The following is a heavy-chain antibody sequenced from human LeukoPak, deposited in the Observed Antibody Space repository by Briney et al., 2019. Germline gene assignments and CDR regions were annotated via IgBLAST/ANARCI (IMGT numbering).Heavy chain of an antibody. J-gene: IGHJ4*02. CDR2: ISSSSRSK. CDR1: GFTFSSYS. CDR3: ARGNLVVDTASAYFDY. D-gene: IGHD5-18*01. V-gene: IGHV3-21*01. Sequence: PGGSLRLSCAASGFTFSSYSMNWVRQAPGKGLEWVSSISSSSRSKYYADSVKGRFTISRDNAKNSLYLQMNGLRAEDTAVYYCARGNLVVDTASAYFDYWGQGTLVTVSS.